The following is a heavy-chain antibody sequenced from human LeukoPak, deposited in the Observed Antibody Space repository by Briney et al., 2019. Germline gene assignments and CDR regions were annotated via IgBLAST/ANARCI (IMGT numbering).Heavy chain of an antibody. CDR2: ISWNSGSI. Sequence: GGSLRLSCAASGFTFDDYAMHWVRQTPGKGLEWVSGISWNSGSIGYADSVKGRFTISRDNAKNSLYLQMNSLRAEDPALYYCAKDLHGSGTLWYYFDYWGQGTLVTVSS. D-gene: IGHD3-10*01. V-gene: IGHV3-9*01. CDR3: AKDLHGSGTLWYYFDY. J-gene: IGHJ4*02. CDR1: GFTFDDYA.